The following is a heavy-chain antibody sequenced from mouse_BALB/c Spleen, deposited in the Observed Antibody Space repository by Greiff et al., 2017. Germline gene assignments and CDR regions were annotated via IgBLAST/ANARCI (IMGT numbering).Heavy chain of an antibody. D-gene: IGHD2-3*01. CDR1: GYSFTGYY. CDR3: ARWLLRAY. CDR2: INPYNGAT. Sequence: VQLKQSGPELVKPGASVKISCKASGYSFTGYYMHWVKQSHVKSLEWIGRINPYNGATSYNQNFKDKASLTVDKSSSTAYMELHSLTSEDSAVYYCARWLLRAYWGQGTLVTVSA. V-gene: IGHV1-31*01. J-gene: IGHJ3*01.